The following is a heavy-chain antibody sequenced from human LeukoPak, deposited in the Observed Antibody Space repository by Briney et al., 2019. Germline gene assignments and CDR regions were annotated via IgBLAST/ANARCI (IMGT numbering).Heavy chain of an antibody. CDR3: AKDQGGITMIVVDY. CDR2: ISGSGGST. D-gene: IGHD3-22*01. Sequence: GGSLRLSCAASGFTFSSYAMSWVRQAPGKGLEWVSAISGSGGSTYYADSVKGRFTISRDNSKNTLYLQMNSLRAEVTAVYYCAKDQGGITMIVVDYWGQGTLVTVSS. V-gene: IGHV3-23*01. CDR1: GFTFSSYA. J-gene: IGHJ4*02.